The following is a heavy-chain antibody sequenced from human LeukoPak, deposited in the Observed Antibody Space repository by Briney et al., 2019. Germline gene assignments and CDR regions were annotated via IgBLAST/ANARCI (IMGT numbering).Heavy chain of an antibody. D-gene: IGHD2-21*02. CDR1: GFTFSDYY. J-gene: IGHJ4*02. V-gene: IGHV3-11*01. CDR3: AKALPKYCGGDCYSQVDY. CDR2: ISSSGSTI. Sequence: PGGSLRLSCAASGFTFSDYYMSWIRQAPGKGLEWVSYISSSGSTIYYADSVKGRFTISRDNSKNTLYLQMNSLRAEDTAVYYCAKALPKYCGGDCYSQVDYWGQGTLVTVSS.